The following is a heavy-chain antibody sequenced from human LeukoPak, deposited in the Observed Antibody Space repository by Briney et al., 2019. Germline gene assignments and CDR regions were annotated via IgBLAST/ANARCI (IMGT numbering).Heavy chain of an antibody. Sequence: PSENLSRTCTVSGGSVSRNSEYWGWIRQPPGKGLEWIGYIYYSGSTNYNPSLKSRVTISVDTSKNQFSLKLSSVTAADTAVYYCARLVSSGGPWFDPWGQGTLVTVSS. CDR1: GGSVSRNSEY. D-gene: IGHD6-19*01. CDR2: IYYSGST. J-gene: IGHJ5*02. V-gene: IGHV4-61*05. CDR3: ARLVSSGGPWFDP.